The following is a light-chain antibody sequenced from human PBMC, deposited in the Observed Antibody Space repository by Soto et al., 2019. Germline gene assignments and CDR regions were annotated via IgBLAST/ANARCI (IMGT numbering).Light chain of an antibody. CDR1: QSISSY. Sequence: DIQMTQSPSSLSASVGDRVTITCRASQSISSYLNWYQQKPGKAPKLLIYAASSVQSGVPSRFSGSGSGTDFTLTISILQPEDFATYYCQQSYSLWTFGQGTKVEIK. V-gene: IGKV1-39*01. CDR2: AAS. J-gene: IGKJ1*01. CDR3: QQSYSLWT.